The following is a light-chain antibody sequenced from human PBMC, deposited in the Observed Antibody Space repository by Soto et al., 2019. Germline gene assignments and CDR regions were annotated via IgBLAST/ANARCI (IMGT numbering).Light chain of an antibody. J-gene: IGKJ1*01. V-gene: IGKV3-20*01. CDR2: NAS. CDR1: QSVRTTY. CDR3: QQYSSSQGWT. Sequence: EIVLTQSPGTLSLSPVEIATLSCRASQSVRTTYLAWYQQKPGQAPRLLIYNASNRTTGIPDRFSGSGSGTDFTLTINRLEPADFAVYFCQQYSSSQGWTFGQGTKVDI.